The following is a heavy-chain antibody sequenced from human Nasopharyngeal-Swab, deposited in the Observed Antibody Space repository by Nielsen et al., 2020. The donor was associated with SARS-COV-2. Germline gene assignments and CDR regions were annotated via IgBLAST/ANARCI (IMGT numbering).Heavy chain of an antibody. J-gene: IGHJ6*02. CDR1: VDAFSRFG. V-gene: IGHV1-69*13. Sequence: SVKVSCKASVDAFSRFGISWVRQAPGQGLEWMGGIIPAFGTPTYAQDSAQDLQGRVTISADESTSTAYMELSSLRSEDTAVYYCARGKGTSYYYYYGMDVRGQGTTVTVSS. D-gene: IGHD1/OR15-1a*01. CDR2: IIPAFGTP. CDR3: ARGKGTSYYYYYGMDV.